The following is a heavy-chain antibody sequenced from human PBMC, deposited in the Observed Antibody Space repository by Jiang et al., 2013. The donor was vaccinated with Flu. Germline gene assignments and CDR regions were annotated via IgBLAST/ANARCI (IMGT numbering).Heavy chain of an antibody. CDR3: ARVKTVAFDY. CDR1: GFTFSSYW. V-gene: IGHV3-7*01. CDR2: IKQDGSEG. Sequence: QLLESGGGLVQPGGSLRLSCAASGFTFSSYWMGWVRQAPGKGLEWAANIKQDGSEGYYVDSVKGRFTISRDNAKNSVSLQMNSLRAEDTAVYYCARVKTVAFDYWGQGTLVTVSS. D-gene: IGHD6-19*01. J-gene: IGHJ4*02.